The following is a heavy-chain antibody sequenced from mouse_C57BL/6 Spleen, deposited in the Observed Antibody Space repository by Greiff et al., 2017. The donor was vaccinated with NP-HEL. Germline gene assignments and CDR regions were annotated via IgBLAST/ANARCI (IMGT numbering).Heavy chain of an antibody. CDR2: ISNGGGST. CDR3: ARRDYGNPYYAMDY. J-gene: IGHJ4*01. V-gene: IGHV5-12*01. D-gene: IGHD2-1*01. CDR1: GFTFSDYY. Sequence: EVQLEESGGGLVQPGGSLKLSCAASGFTFSDYYMYWVRQTPEKRLEWVAYISNGGGSTYYPDTVKGRFTISRDNATNTLYLQMSRLKSEDTAMYYCARRDYGNPYYAMDYWGQGTSVTVSS.